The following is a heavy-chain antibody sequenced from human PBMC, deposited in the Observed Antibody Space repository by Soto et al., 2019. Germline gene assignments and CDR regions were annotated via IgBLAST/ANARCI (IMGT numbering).Heavy chain of an antibody. V-gene: IGHV3-30*18. J-gene: IGHJ1*01. CDR3: AKEAIEVVTAEAYFQH. Sequence: QVQLVESGGGVVQPGRSLRLSCAASGFTFSSYGMHWVRQAPGKGLEWVAVISYDGSNKYYADSVKGRFTISRDNSKNTLYLQMNSLRAEDTAVYYCAKEAIEVVTAEAYFQHWGQGTLVTVSS. CDR2: ISYDGSNK. D-gene: IGHD2-21*02. CDR1: GFTFSSYG.